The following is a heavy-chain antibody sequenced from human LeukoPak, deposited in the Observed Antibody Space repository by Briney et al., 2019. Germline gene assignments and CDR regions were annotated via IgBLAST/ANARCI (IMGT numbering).Heavy chain of an antibody. Sequence: GGSLRLSCAASGFTFSSYSMNWVRQAPGKGLEWVSSISSSSSYIYYADSVKGRFTISRDNAKNSLYLQMNSPRAEDTAVYYCARNLRFLEWLIDYWGQGTLVTVSS. CDR1: GFTFSSYS. V-gene: IGHV3-21*01. CDR2: ISSSSSYI. CDR3: ARNLRFLEWLIDY. J-gene: IGHJ4*02. D-gene: IGHD3-3*01.